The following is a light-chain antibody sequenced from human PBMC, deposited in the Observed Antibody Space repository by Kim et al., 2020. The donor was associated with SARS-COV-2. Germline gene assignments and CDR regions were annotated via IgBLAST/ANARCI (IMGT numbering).Light chain of an antibody. CDR3: QQYGSSPRT. Sequence: SPGERATLSCRASHSFTRTLLSWYHQNPCLVPRLLIYGASSRAGGIPDRFSGSGSGTDFTLTISRLEPEDFAVYYFQQYGSSPRTFGQETKVVIK. CDR1: HSFTRTL. V-gene: IGKV3-20*01. CDR2: GAS. J-gene: IGKJ1*01.